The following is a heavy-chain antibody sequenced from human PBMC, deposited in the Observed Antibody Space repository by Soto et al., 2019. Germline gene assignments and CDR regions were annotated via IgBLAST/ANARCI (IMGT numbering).Heavy chain of an antibody. CDR2: INHSGST. J-gene: IGHJ4*02. CDR1: GGSFSGYY. V-gene: IGHV4-34*01. D-gene: IGHD3-22*01. Sequence: SETLSLTCAVYGGSFSGYYWSWIRQPPGKGLEWIGEINHSGSTDYNPSLKSRVTISVDTSKNQFSLKLSSVTAADTAVYYCARGFRYYYGSSGYYYGESRTYYFDYWGQGTLVTVSS. CDR3: ARGFRYYYGSSGYYYGESRTYYFDY.